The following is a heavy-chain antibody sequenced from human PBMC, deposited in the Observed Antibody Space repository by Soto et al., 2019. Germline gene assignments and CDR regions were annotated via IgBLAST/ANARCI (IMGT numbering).Heavy chain of an antibody. Sequence: SETLSLTCTVSGASISRYYWSWIRQSPGKGLEWIGYLYNTGSTIYNPSLKSRVTISVDTSKNQFSLKMNSVTAADTAVYYCASFPPIYYYDSSGYYSDAFDIGGQGTMVTV. CDR2: LYNTGST. D-gene: IGHD3-22*01. CDR1: GASISRYY. J-gene: IGHJ3*02. CDR3: ASFPPIYYYDSSGYYSDAFDI. V-gene: IGHV4-59*01.